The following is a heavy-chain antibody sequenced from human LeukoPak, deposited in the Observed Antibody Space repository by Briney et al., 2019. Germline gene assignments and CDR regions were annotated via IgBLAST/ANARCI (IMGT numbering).Heavy chain of an antibody. CDR2: INPNSGGT. J-gene: IGHJ6*03. CDR3: ARGSRTGNLRYFDWSPSDYYYYYMDV. CDR1: GYTFTGYY. Sequence: ASVKVSCKASGYTFTGYYMHWVRQAPGQGLEWMGWINPNSGGTNYAQKLQGRVTMTTDTSTSTAYMELRSLRSDDTAVYYCARGSRTGNLRYFDWSPSDYYYYYMDVWGKGTTVTVAS. V-gene: IGHV1-2*02. D-gene: IGHD3-9*01.